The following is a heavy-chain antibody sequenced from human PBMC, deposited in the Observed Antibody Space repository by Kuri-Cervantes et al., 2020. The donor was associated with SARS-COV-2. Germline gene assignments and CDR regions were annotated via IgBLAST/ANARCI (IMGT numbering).Heavy chain of an antibody. CDR2: IKQDGSEK. V-gene: IGHV3-7*05. D-gene: IGHD1-7*01. J-gene: IGHJ4*02. Sequence: GESLKISCAASGFTFSSYWMSWVRQAPGKGLEWVANIKQDGSEKHYVDSAKGRFTISRDNAKNSLYQQMNSLRAEDTAVYYCARDTHNWNSLNDYWGQGTLVTVSS. CDR3: ARDTHNWNSLNDY. CDR1: GFTFSSYW.